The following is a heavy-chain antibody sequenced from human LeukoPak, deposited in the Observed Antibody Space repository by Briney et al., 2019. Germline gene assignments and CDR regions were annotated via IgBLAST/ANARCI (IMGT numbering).Heavy chain of an antibody. CDR1: GFTFDDYA. D-gene: IGHD6-13*01. V-gene: IGHV3-43D*03. Sequence: GGSLRLSCAASGFTFDDYAMHWVRQAPGKGLEWVSLITWDGDSTYYADSVKGRFTISRDSSKNYLYLQMNSLRAEDTALYYCAKGTSSWHEFDSWGQGTLVTVSS. CDR2: ITWDGDST. CDR3: AKGTSSWHEFDS. J-gene: IGHJ4*02.